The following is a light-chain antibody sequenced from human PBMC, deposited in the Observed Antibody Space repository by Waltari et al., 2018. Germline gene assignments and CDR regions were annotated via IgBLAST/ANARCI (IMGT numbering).Light chain of an antibody. CDR2: HTS. CDR1: QGVGKY. V-gene: IGKV3-20*01. J-gene: IGKJ1*01. CDR3: QKYDFLPAT. Sequence: EIVLTQSPGTLSLSPGERGTLSCRASQGVGKYLAWYEQRPGQAPRLLLYHTSIRATGIPDSVSGSGYGTDFSLTISRLEPEDFAVYYCQKYDFLPATFGQGTTVEIK.